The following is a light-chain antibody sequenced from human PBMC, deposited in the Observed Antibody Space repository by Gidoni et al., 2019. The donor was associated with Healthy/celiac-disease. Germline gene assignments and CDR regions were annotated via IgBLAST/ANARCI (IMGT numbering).Light chain of an antibody. CDR3: QQYNRYLLT. J-gene: IGKJ4*01. CDR2: KAS. V-gene: IGKV1-5*03. Sequence: DIQMTQSPSPLSASVGDRVTITFRASQRIRIWLAWDQQKPGKAPKLLIYKASSLESGVPSRFSGSGSGTEFTLTISSLQADDVATYYCQQYNRYLLTFGGGTKVEIK. CDR1: QRIRIW.